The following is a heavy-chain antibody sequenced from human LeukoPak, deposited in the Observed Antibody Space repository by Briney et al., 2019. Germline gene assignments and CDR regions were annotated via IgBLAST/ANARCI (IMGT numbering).Heavy chain of an antibody. D-gene: IGHD4-17*01. CDR1: GYTFTSYW. Sequence: GESLKISCKGSGYTFTSYWIGWVRRMPGKGLEWMGIIYPGDSDTRYSPSFQGQVTISADKSISTAYLQWSSLKASDTAMYYCARLYDYGDYGLLFDYWGQGTLVTVSS. V-gene: IGHV5-51*01. CDR3: ARLYDYGDYGLLFDY. CDR2: IYPGDSDT. J-gene: IGHJ4*02.